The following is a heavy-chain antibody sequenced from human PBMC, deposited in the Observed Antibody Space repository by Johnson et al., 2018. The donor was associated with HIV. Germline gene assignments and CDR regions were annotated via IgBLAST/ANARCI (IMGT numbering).Heavy chain of an antibody. D-gene: IGHD1-26*01. V-gene: IGHV3-13*01. CDR2: IGTAGDT. J-gene: IGHJ3*02. CDR1: GFTFSSYD. Sequence: VQLVESGGGVVQPGGSLRLSCAASGFTFSSYDMHWVRQATGKGLEWVSAIGTAGDTYYPGSVKGRCTISRENAKNSLYLQMNSLRAGDTAVYYCARVMYGGSSKSAAFDIWGQGTMVTVSS. CDR3: ARVMYGGSSKSAAFDI.